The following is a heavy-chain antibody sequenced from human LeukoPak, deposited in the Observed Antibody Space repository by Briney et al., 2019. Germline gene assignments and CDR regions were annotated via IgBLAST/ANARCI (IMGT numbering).Heavy chain of an antibody. CDR3: ARGRGVGGERNWFHP. Sequence: GGSLSLSCAVSGFTFSDYYMNWIRQAPGKGLEWVSYISSSSLTIYYADSVKGRFTISRDNAKDSLYLQMNSLRAEDTAVYYCARGRGVGGERNWFHPWGQGTLVTVSS. CDR1: GFTFSDYY. V-gene: IGHV3-11*01. J-gene: IGHJ5*02. CDR2: ISSSSLTI. D-gene: IGHD1-1*01.